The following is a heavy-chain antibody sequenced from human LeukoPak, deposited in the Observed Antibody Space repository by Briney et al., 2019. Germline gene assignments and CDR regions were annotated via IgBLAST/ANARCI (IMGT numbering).Heavy chain of an antibody. Sequence: SQTLSLTCSVSGGSISSGDYYWSWIRQPPGKGLEWIGYIYYSGSTYYNPSLKSRVTISVDASKNQFSLKLSSVTAADTAVYYCARELELRGRGLDFWGQGTLVTVSS. CDR1: GGSISSGDYY. J-gene: IGHJ4*02. CDR2: IYYSGST. V-gene: IGHV4-30-4*08. CDR3: ARELELRGRGLDF. D-gene: IGHD1-7*01.